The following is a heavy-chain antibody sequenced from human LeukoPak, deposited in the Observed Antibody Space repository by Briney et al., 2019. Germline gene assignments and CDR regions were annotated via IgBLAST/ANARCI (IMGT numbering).Heavy chain of an antibody. Sequence: GGSLRLSCAASGFTFSSYEMNWVRQAPGKGLEWVSYISSSGSTIYYADSVKGRFTISRDNAKNSLYLQMNSLRAEDTAVYYCAELGITMIGGVLGKGTTVTISS. CDR3: AELGITMIGGV. V-gene: IGHV3-48*03. CDR1: GFTFSSYE. D-gene: IGHD3-10*02. CDR2: ISSSGSTI. J-gene: IGHJ6*04.